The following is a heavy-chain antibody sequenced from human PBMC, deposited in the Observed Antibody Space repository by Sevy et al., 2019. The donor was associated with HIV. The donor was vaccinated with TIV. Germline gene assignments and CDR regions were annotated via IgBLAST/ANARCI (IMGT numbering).Heavy chain of an antibody. Sequence: GGSLRLSCAASGFTFSSYAMHWVRQAPGKGLEWVAVISYDGSNKYYADSVKGRFTISRDNSKNTLYLQMNSLRAEDTAGYYCARGLWFGEFSGMDVWGQGTTVTVSS. CDR2: ISYDGSNK. D-gene: IGHD3-10*01. CDR3: ARGLWFGEFSGMDV. V-gene: IGHV3-30-3*01. CDR1: GFTFSSYA. J-gene: IGHJ6*02.